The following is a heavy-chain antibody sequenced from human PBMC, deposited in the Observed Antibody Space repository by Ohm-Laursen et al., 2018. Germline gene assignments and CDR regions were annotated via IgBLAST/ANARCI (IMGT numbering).Heavy chain of an antibody. J-gene: IGHJ4*02. CDR2: ISSSSSYI. Sequence: GSLRLSCAASGFTFSSYSMNWVRQAPGKGLEWVSFISSSSSYIYYADSVKGRFTISRDNAKNSLYLQMNSLRAEDTAVYYCARVMAGTTDYWGQGTLVTVSS. CDR1: GFTFSSYS. CDR3: ARVMAGTTDY. V-gene: IGHV3-21*01. D-gene: IGHD1-1*01.